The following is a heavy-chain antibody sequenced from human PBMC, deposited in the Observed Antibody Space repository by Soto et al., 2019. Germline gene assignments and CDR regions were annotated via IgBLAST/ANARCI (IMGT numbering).Heavy chain of an antibody. D-gene: IGHD6-19*01. CDR2: IFSNDEK. CDR1: GFSLSNARMG. Sequence: SGPTLVNPTETLTLTCTVSGFSLSNARMGVSWIRQPPGKALEWLAHIFSNDEKSYSTSLKSRLTISKDTSKSQVVLTMTNMDPVDTATYYCARMLRYSSGWYPGWFDPWGQGTLVTVPP. CDR3: ARMLRYSSGWYPGWFDP. V-gene: IGHV2-26*01. J-gene: IGHJ5*02.